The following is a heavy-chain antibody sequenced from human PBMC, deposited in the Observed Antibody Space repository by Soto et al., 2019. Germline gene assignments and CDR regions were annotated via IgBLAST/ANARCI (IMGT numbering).Heavy chain of an antibody. CDR2: IPYTCHT. Sequence: GPPPEAGPRPVKASGAPAPPFRVPGYLFSSSYWWNLVRPPPGKGLEWIGDIPYTCHTDYSPSLGNRVTISIDTSKKEFSLNLTSVTATDTAVYYCARSPRRVGGKWYLDYWGPGALVTVSS. CDR3: ARSPRRVGGKWYLDY. V-gene: IGHV4-4*03. J-gene: IGHJ4*02. D-gene: IGHD2-15*01. CDR1: GYLFSSSYW.